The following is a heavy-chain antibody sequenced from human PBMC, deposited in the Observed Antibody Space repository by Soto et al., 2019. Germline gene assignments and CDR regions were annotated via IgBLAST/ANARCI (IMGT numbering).Heavy chain of an antibody. CDR2: IYYSGST. CDR3: ATVGGYYDSSGYSPYYYGMDV. CDR1: GGSISSSSYY. D-gene: IGHD3-22*01. Sequence: SETLSLTCTVSGGSISSSSYYWGWICQPPGKGLEWIGSIYYSGSTYYNPSLKSRVTISVDTSKNQFSLKLSSVTAADTAVYYCATVGGYYDSSGYSPYYYGMDVWGQGTTVTVSS. J-gene: IGHJ6*02. V-gene: IGHV4-39*01.